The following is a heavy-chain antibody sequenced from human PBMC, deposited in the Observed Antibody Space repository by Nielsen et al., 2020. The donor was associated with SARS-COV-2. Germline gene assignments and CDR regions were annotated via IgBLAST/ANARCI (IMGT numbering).Heavy chain of an antibody. V-gene: IGHV3-74*01. CDR1: GFTFSSYW. CDR2: INSDGSST. Sequence: GGSLRLSCAASGFTFSSYWMHWVRQAPGKGLVWVSRINSDGSSTSYADSVKGRFTISRDNAKNTLYLQMNSLRAEDMAVYYCARDHNWNYGSDWFDPWGQGTLVTVSS. CDR3: ARDHNWNYGSDWFDP. D-gene: IGHD1-7*01. J-gene: IGHJ5*02.